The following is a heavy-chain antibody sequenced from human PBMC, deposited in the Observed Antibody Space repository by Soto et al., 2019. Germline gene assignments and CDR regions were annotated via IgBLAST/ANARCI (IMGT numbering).Heavy chain of an antibody. D-gene: IGHD3-22*01. CDR1: GGSISSGGYY. J-gene: IGHJ5*02. V-gene: IGHV4-31*03. CDR2: IYYSGST. CDR3: ARDDSSGSWFDP. Sequence: QVQLQESGPGLVKPSQTLSLTCTVSGGSISSGGYYWSWIRQHPGKGLEWIGYIYYSGSTYYNPSLMSRVTISVDTSKNQFSLKLSSVTAADTAVYYCARDDSSGSWFDPWGQGTLVTVSS.